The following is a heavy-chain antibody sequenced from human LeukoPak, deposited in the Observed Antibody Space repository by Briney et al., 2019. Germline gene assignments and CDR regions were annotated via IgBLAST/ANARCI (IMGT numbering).Heavy chain of an antibody. CDR2: IYYSGST. Sequence: PSETLSLTCTVSGGSISSYYWSWIRQPPGKGLEWIGYIYYSGSTNYNPSLKSRVTISVDTSKNQFSLKLSSVTAADTAVYYCASTPWNLAVAGTGYDYWGQGTLVTVSS. D-gene: IGHD6-19*01. CDR1: GGSISSYY. J-gene: IGHJ4*02. V-gene: IGHV4-59*08. CDR3: ASTPWNLAVAGTGYDY.